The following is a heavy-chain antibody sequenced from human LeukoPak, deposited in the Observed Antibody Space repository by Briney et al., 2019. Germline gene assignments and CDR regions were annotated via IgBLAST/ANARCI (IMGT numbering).Heavy chain of an antibody. CDR2: ISYDGSNK. J-gene: IGHJ4*02. CDR1: GFTFSSYA. CDR3: AKVPSRGSSWYDY. Sequence: GGSLRLSCAASGFTFSSYAMHWVRQAPGKGLEWVAVISYDGSNKYYADSVKGRFTISRDNSKNTLYLQMNSLRAEDTAVYYCAKVPSRGSSWYDYWGQGTLVTVSS. D-gene: IGHD6-13*01. V-gene: IGHV3-30-3*01.